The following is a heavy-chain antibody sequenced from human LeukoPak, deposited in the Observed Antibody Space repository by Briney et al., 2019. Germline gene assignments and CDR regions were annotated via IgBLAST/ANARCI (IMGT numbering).Heavy chain of an antibody. V-gene: IGHV4-34*01. D-gene: IGHD3-9*01. Sequence: PSETLSLTCAVYGGSFSGYYWSWIRQPPGKGLEWIGEINHSGSTNYNPSLKSRVTISVDTSKNQFSLKLSSVTAADTAVYYCARGALLRCFDWLLPDNWFDPWGQGTLVTVSS. CDR3: ARGALLRCFDWLLPDNWFDP. CDR2: INHSGST. J-gene: IGHJ5*02. CDR1: GGSFSGYY.